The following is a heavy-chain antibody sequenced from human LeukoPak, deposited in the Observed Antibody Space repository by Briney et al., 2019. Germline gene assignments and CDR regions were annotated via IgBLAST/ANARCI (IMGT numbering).Heavy chain of an antibody. CDR1: GYTFTSYG. CDR3: ARDRGWLVFDY. D-gene: IGHD6-19*01. Sequence: ASVKVSCKASGYTFTSYGISWVRQAPGQGLEWMGIINPSGGSTSYAQKFQGRVTMTRDTSTSTVYMELSSLRSEDTAVYYCARDRGWLVFDYWGQGTLVTVSS. CDR2: INPSGGST. J-gene: IGHJ4*02. V-gene: IGHV1-46*01.